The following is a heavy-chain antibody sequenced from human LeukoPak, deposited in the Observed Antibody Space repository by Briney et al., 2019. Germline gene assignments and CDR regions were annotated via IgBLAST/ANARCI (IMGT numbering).Heavy chain of an antibody. CDR2: IYYSGST. V-gene: IGHV4-59*01. Sequence: SETLSLTCTVSGGSISSYYWSWIRQPPGKGLEWIGYIYYSGSTNYNPSLKSRVTISVDTSKNQFSLKLSSVTAADTAVYYCARVISGSYLWFDPWGQGTLVTVSS. CDR3: ARVISGSYLWFDP. CDR1: GGSISSYY. J-gene: IGHJ5*02. D-gene: IGHD3-10*01.